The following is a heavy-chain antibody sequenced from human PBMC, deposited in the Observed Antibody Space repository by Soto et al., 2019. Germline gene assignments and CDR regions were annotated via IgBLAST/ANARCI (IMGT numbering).Heavy chain of an antibody. CDR3: AKVRTYYDFWSGYPNFDY. CDR2: ISGSGGST. J-gene: IGHJ4*02. Sequence: GGSLRLSCAASGFTFSSYAMSWVRQAPGKGLEWVSAISGSGGSTYYADSVKGRFTISRDNSKNTLYLQMNSLRAEDTAVYYCAKVRTYYDFWSGYPNFDYWGQGTLVTVSS. D-gene: IGHD3-3*01. CDR1: GFTFSSYA. V-gene: IGHV3-23*01.